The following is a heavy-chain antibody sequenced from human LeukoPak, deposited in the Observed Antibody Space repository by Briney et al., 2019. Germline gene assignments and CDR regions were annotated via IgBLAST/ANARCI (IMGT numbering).Heavy chain of an antibody. Sequence: SETLSLACTVAGGSISSSSACWGWIRQPRGKGLEWIGSIYYSKNTYYNPSLKSRVTISADTSKNQFSLTLGSVSATDTAVYYCVSPRGFSYGYFDYWGQGTLVTVSS. CDR2: IYYSKNT. V-gene: IGHV4-39*01. CDR1: GGSISSSSAC. CDR3: VSPRGFSYGYFDY. D-gene: IGHD5-18*01. J-gene: IGHJ4*02.